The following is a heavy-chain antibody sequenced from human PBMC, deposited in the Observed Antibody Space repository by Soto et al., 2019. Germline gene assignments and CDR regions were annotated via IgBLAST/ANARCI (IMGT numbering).Heavy chain of an antibody. Sequence: EVQLLESGGGLVQPVGSLRLSCAVSGFTFSTYPMSWVRQAPGKGLEWVSSISESGTYTYYADSVKGRFTISRDNSKNTLYLQMNSLRAEDTAVYYCAKRRGYEYKAFDYWGQGTLVTVSS. CDR2: ISESGTYT. CDR3: AKRRGYEYKAFDY. CDR1: GFTFSTYP. J-gene: IGHJ4*02. V-gene: IGHV3-23*01. D-gene: IGHD5-12*01.